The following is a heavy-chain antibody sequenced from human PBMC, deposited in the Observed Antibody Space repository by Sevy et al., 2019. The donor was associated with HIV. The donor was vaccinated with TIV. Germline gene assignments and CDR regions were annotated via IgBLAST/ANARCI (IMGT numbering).Heavy chain of an antibody. J-gene: IGHJ6*02. CDR1: GFTFSSAW. D-gene: IGHD5-12*01. CDR2: IKSKTDGGTI. V-gene: IGHV3-15*01. Sequence: GGSLRLSCAASGFTFSSAWMSWVRLAPGKGLEWGGRIKSKTDGGTIDYAAPVKGRVTISREDSKNTLYLQMNSLKTEDTAVYYCITDPGYRGYDEEVINYYYYGMDVWGQGTTVTVSS. CDR3: ITDPGYRGYDEEVINYYYYGMDV.